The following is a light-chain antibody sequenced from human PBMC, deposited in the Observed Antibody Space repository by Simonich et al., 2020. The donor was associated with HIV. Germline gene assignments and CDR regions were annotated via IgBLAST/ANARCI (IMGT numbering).Light chain of an antibody. Sequence: DIVMTQSPLSLPVTPGEPSSISCRSSKSPLHSNGYNYLDWYMKKPGQSPQILIYLGSNRAPGVPDRFSGSGSGTDVTLKISRVEAEDVGVYYCMQALQTPRTFGQGTKVEIK. CDR3: MQALQTPRT. CDR2: LGS. CDR1: KSPLHSNGYNY. J-gene: IGKJ1*01. V-gene: IGKV2-28*01.